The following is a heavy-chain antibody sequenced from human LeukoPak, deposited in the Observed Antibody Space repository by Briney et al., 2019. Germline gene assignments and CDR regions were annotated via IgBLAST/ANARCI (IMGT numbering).Heavy chain of an antibody. CDR2: IYYSGST. J-gene: IGHJ4*02. Sequence: SETLSLTCTVSGGSISSYYWSWIRQPPGKGLEWIGYIYYSGSTNYNPSLKSRVTISVDTSKNQFSLKLSSVTAADTAVYYCARLYYYDSSGDCWGQGTLVTVSS. D-gene: IGHD3-22*01. CDR1: GGSISSYY. V-gene: IGHV4-59*08. CDR3: ARLYYYDSSGDC.